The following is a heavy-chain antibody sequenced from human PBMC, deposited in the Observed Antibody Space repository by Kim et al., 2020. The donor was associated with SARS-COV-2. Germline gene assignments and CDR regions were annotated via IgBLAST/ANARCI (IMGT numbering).Heavy chain of an antibody. J-gene: IGHJ5*02. V-gene: IGHV1-24*01. Sequence: YAQKFQGSVTMTEETSTDTAYMELSRLRSEDTAVYYCATGAAAGTSSWFDPWGQGTLVTVSS. D-gene: IGHD6-13*01. CDR3: ATGAAAGTSSWFDP.